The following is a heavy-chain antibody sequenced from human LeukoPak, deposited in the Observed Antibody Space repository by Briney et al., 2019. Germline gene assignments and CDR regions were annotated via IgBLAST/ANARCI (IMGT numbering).Heavy chain of an antibody. CDR1: GFTFSNAW. Sequence: PGGSLRLSCAASGFTFSNAWMNWVRQAPGKGLEWVGRIKSKTDGGTTDYAAPVKGRFTISRDDSKNTLYLQMNSLKTEYTAVYYCTTDRSSFYDFWSGSYWGQGTLVTVSS. V-gene: IGHV3-15*07. CDR2: IKSKTDGGTT. CDR3: TTDRSSFYDFWSGSY. J-gene: IGHJ4*02. D-gene: IGHD3-3*01.